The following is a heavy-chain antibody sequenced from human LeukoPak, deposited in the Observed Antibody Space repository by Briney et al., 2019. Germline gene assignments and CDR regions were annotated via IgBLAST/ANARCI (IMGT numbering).Heavy chain of an antibody. CDR2: IFPIFGTA. CDR1: GGTFSSYA. V-gene: IGHV1-69*05. CDR3: ARVPVAGNYYYYYYMDV. D-gene: IGHD6-19*01. J-gene: IGHJ6*03. Sequence: ASVKVSCKASGGTFSSYAISWVRQAPGQGLEWMGGIFPIFGTANYAQKFQGRVTITTDESTSTAYMELSSLRSEDTAVYYCARVPVAGNYYYYYYMDVWGKGTTVTVSS.